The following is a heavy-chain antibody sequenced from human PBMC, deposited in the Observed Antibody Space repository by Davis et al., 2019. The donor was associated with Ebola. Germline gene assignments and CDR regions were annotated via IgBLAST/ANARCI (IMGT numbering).Heavy chain of an antibody. CDR2: IIPIFGTA. CDR3: ARDIMVVVAPLEEYYGMDV. CDR1: GGTFSSYA. V-gene: IGHV1-69*13. D-gene: IGHD3-22*01. Sequence: SVKVSCKASGGTFSSYAISWVRQAPGQGLEWMGGIIPIFGTANYAQKFQGRVTITADESTSTAYMELSSLRSEDTAVYYCARDIMVVVAPLEEYYGMDVWGQGTTVTVSS. J-gene: IGHJ6*02.